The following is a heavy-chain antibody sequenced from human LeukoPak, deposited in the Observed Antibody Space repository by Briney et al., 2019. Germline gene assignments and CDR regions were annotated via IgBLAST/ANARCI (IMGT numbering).Heavy chain of an antibody. J-gene: IGHJ6*03. CDR2: IYYSGGT. CDR3: ARDREYYYGSGSYYYYMDV. D-gene: IGHD3-10*01. Sequence: SETLSLTCTVSGGSISSYYWSWIRQPPGKGLEWIGYIYYSGGTNYNPSLKSRVTISVDTSKNQFSLKLSSVTAADTAVYYCARDREYYYGSGSYYYYMDVWGKGTTVTISS. CDR1: GGSISSYY. V-gene: IGHV4-59*01.